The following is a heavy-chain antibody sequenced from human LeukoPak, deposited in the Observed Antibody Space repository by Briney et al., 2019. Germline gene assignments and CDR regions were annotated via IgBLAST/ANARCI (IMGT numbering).Heavy chain of an antibody. J-gene: IGHJ4*02. V-gene: IGHV3-23*01. CDR2: ISGSGGST. CDR1: GFTFSSYA. CDR3: AKVAVASREWELLDY. D-gene: IGHD1-26*01. Sequence: PGGSLRLSCAASGFTFSSYAMSWVRQAPGKGLEWVSAISGSGGSTYYADSVKGRFTISRDNPKNTLYLQMNSLRAEDTAVYYCAKVAVASREWELLDYWGQGTLVTVSS.